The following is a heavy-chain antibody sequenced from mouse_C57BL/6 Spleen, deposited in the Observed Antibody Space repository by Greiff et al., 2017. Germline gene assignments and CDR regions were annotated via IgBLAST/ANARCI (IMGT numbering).Heavy chain of an antibody. Sequence: EVKVVESEGGLVQPGSSMKLSCTASGFTFSDYYMAWVRQVPEKGLEWVANINYDGSSTYYLDSLKSRFIISSDNAKNILYLQMSSLKSEDTATYYCARDPFTGFDYWGQGTTLTVSS. CDR1: GFTFSDYY. CDR3: ARDPFTGFDY. D-gene: IGHD4-1*01. CDR2: INYDGSST. V-gene: IGHV5-16*01. J-gene: IGHJ2*01.